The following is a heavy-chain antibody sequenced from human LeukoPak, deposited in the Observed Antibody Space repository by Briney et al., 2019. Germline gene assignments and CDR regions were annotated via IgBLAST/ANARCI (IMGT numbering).Heavy chain of an antibody. CDR2: ISGNADNT. CDR1: GLTFSSYA. CDR3: AKPGIAAAGDYYYYMDV. D-gene: IGHD6-13*01. Sequence: GGSLRLSCAASGLTFSSYAMSWVRQAPGKGLEWVSTISGNADNTYYADSVKGRFTISRDNSKNTLYLQMNSLRAEDTAVYYCAKPGIAAAGDYYYYMDVWGKGPRSPSP. V-gene: IGHV3-23*01. J-gene: IGHJ6*03.